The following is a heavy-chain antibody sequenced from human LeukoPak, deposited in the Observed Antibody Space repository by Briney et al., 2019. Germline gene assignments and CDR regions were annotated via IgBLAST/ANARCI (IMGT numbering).Heavy chain of an antibody. J-gene: IGHJ4*02. CDR1: GFTFSSYA. CDR3: AKAVQGDPFLYYFDY. CDR2: ISGSGGST. D-gene: IGHD3-10*01. V-gene: IGHV3-23*01. Sequence: GGSLRLSCAASGFTFSSYAMSWVRQAPGKGLEWVSAISGSGGSTYYADSVKGRFTISRDNSKNTLYLQMNSLRAEDTAVYYCAKAVQGDPFLYYFDYWGLGTLVTVSS.